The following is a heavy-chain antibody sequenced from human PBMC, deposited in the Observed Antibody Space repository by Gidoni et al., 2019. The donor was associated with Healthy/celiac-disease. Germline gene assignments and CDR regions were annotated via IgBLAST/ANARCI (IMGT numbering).Heavy chain of an antibody. CDR3: ARVAYSSSYYFDY. CDR1: GFPVSSNS. CDR2: IYSGGST. J-gene: IGHJ4*02. D-gene: IGHD6-6*01. V-gene: IGHV3-66*02. Sequence: EVQLVESGGGLVQPGGSLRLSCAASGFPVSSNSMSWVRQAPGKGLEWVSVIYSGGSTYYADSVKGRFTISRDNSKNTLYLQMNSLRAEDTAVYYCARVAYSSSYYFDYWGQGTLVTVSS.